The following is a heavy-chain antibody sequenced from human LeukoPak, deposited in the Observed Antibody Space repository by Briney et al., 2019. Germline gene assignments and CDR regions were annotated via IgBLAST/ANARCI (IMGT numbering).Heavy chain of an antibody. CDR3: ARDGWL. V-gene: IGHV3-48*01. CDR1: GFTFSTYN. D-gene: IGHD5-12*01. J-gene: IGHJ4*02. CDR2: ISSNGDII. Sequence: GGSLRLSCAASGFTFSTYNFNWVRQASGKGLEWVSYISSNGDIIYYADSVKGRFTISRDNAKNSLYLQMNSLRVEDTAVYYCARDGWLRGQGTLVTVSS.